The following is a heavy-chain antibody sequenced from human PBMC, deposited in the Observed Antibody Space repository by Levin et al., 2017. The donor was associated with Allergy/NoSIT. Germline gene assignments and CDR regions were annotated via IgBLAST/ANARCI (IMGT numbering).Heavy chain of an antibody. J-gene: IGHJ3*02. Sequence: LSLTCAASGFTFDDYAMHWVRQAPGKGLEWVSGISWNSGSIGYADSVKGRFTISRDNAKNSLYLQMNSLRTEDTALYYCASDNIGLPDAFDIWGQGTMVIVSS. CDR1: GFTFDDYA. D-gene: IGHD3-10*01. V-gene: IGHV3-9*01. CDR3: ASDNIGLPDAFDI. CDR2: ISWNSGSI.